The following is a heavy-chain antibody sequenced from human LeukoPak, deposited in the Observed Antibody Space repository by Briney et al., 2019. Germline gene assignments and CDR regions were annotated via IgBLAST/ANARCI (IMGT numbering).Heavy chain of an antibody. CDR3: ARHIGRYCSSTSCVLDI. V-gene: IGHV4-31*03. D-gene: IGHD2-2*01. CDR2: IYSSGST. J-gene: IGHJ3*02. Sequence: SETLSLTCTVSGGSISSGNYYWSWIRQHPGKGLEWIGYIYSSGSTYYNPSLKSRVTISVDTSKNQFSLKLSSVTAADTAVYYCARHIGRYCSSTSCVLDIWGQGTMVTVSS. CDR1: GGSISSGNYY.